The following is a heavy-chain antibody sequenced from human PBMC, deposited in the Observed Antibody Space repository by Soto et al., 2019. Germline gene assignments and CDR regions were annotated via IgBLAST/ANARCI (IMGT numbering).Heavy chain of an antibody. Sequence: GGSLRLSCAGSGFTFSSVWFHWVRQAPGKGLEWVGRIKSKGESGTTDYAALVRGRFTISRDDSRNTLYLQMNSLKIEDTAVYFCTTQWYWLPYSWGQGTLVTVSS. D-gene: IGHD3-22*01. CDR2: IKSKGESGTT. V-gene: IGHV3-15*07. CDR3: TTQWYWLPYS. J-gene: IGHJ4*02. CDR1: GFTFSSVW.